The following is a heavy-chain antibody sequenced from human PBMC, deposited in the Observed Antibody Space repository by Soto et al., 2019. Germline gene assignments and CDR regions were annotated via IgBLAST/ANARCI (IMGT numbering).Heavy chain of an antibody. Sequence: QVQLQQWGAGLLKPSETLSLTCAVYGGSFSGYYWSWIRQPPGKGLEWIGEINHSGSTNYNPSLKSRVTISVDTCKNQFSLKRSSVTAADTAVYYCARESIAGTLYYYYMDVWGKGTTVTVSS. CDR3: ARESIAGTLYYYYMDV. D-gene: IGHD6-6*01. J-gene: IGHJ6*03. CDR1: GGSFSGYY. CDR2: INHSGST. V-gene: IGHV4-34*01.